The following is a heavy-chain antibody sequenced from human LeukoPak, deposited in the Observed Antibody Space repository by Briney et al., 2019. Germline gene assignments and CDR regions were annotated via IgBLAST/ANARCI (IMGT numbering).Heavy chain of an antibody. CDR1: GGSFSGYC. V-gene: IGHV4-34*01. Sequence: SETLSLTCAVYGGSFSGYCWSWIRQPPGKGLEWIGEINHSGSTNYNPSLKGRVTMSVDTSKNQFSLKLNSVTAADTALYYCARGGNWYEFDSWGQGTLVTVSS. CDR2: INHSGST. CDR3: ARGGNWYEFDS. J-gene: IGHJ4*02. D-gene: IGHD1-1*01.